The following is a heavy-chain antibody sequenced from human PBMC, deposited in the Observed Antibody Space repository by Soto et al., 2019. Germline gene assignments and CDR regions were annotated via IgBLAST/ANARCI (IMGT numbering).Heavy chain of an antibody. V-gene: IGHV4-30-4*01. CDR1: GGSISSGDYY. D-gene: IGHD3-22*01. CDR2: IYYSGST. CDR3: ARYHYYDSGGFDY. J-gene: IGHJ4*02. Sequence: PSETLSLTCTVSGGSISSGDYYWSWIRQPPGKGLEWIGYIYYSGSTYYNPSLKSRVTISVDTSKNQFSLKLSSVTAADTAVYYCARYHYYDSGGFDYWGQGTLVTVSS.